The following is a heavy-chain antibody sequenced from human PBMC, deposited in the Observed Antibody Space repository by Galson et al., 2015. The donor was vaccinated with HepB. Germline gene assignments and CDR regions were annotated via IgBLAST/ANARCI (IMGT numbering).Heavy chain of an antibody. CDR2: IIPIFGTA. CDR3: ARWGQWLVRGYYYYGMDV. CDR1: GGTFSSYA. V-gene: IGHV1-69*01. D-gene: IGHD6-19*01. Sequence: VKVSCKASGGTFSSYAISWVRQAPGQGLEWMGGIIPIFGTANYAQKFQGRVTITADESTSTAYMELSSLRSEDTAVYYCARWGQWLVRGYYYYGMDVWGQGTTVTVSS. J-gene: IGHJ6*02.